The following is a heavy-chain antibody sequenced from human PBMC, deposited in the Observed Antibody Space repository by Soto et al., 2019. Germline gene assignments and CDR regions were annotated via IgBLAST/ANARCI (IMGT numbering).Heavy chain of an antibody. D-gene: IGHD3-3*01. CDR3: ARSIWSGYYSIPY. Sequence: ASVKVSCKASGYTFTSYDINWVRQATGQGLEWMGWMNPNSGSTGYAQKFQGRVTMTRNTSISTAYMELSSLRSEDTAVYYCARSIWSGYYSIPYWGQGTLVTVSS. CDR1: GYTFTSYD. V-gene: IGHV1-8*01. J-gene: IGHJ4*02. CDR2: MNPNSGST.